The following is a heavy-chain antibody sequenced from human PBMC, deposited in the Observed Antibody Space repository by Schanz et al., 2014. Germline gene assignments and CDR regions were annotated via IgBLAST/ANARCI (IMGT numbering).Heavy chain of an antibody. J-gene: IGHJ4*02. CDR2: MSYDGSIK. D-gene: IGHD2-2*01. CDR1: EFTFSSYK. CDR3: AKDSTHIDIVLVPTAIDY. V-gene: IGHV3-30*18. Sequence: QVQLLQFGGGVVKPGGSLRLSCEASEFTFSSYKMNWVRQAPGKGLEWVAAMSYDGSIKYYGDSVKGRFTISRDNSKNTLYLHMNTLRSEDTAVYYCAKDSTHIDIVLVPTAIDYWGQGTLVTVSS.